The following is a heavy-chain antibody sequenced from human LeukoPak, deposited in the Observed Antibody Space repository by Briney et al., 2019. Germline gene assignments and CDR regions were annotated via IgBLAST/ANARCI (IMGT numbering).Heavy chain of an antibody. V-gene: IGHV3-11*06. CDR2: ISGTGSHT. CDR1: GFTFDAFG. CDR3: ARVGSTVAAGTPDY. D-gene: IGHD6-13*01. Sequence: PGGSLRLSCAASGFTFDAFGMTWVRQAPGKGLEWLSYISGTGSHTTYADSVRGRFTISRDNAENSLSLQLNSLRADDTAVYYCARVGSTVAAGTPDYWGQGTLVTVSS. J-gene: IGHJ4*02.